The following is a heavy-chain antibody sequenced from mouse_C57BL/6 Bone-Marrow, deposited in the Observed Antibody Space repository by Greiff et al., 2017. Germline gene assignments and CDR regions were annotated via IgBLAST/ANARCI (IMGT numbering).Heavy chain of an antibody. D-gene: IGHD2-3*01. CDR2: IYPGDGDT. Sequence: VQLQQSGAELVKPGASVKISCKASGYAFSSYWMNWVKQRPGKGLEWIGQIYPGDGDTNYNGKFKGKATLTADKSSSTAYMQLSSLTSEDSAVYFCARERGWLPKGPFAYWGQGTLVTVSA. CDR1: GYAFSSYW. J-gene: IGHJ3*01. V-gene: IGHV1-80*01. CDR3: ARERGWLPKGPFAY.